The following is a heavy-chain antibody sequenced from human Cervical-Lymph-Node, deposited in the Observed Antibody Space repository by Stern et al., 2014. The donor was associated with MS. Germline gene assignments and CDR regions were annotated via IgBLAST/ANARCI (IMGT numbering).Heavy chain of an antibody. J-gene: IGHJ5*02. V-gene: IGHV4-4*02. CDR1: GDSISSSNW. CDR2: IYHAGAT. Sequence: QVQLQESGPGLVKPSGTLSLTCAVSGDSISSSNWWSWVRQSPGKGLGWVGDIYHAGATNYNSTLKSRLTISADNSKNQFSLKLTSVPAADTAVYYCVRALGSSSFRYWFDPWGQGTLVIVSS. CDR3: VRALGSSSFRYWFDP. D-gene: IGHD6-13*01.